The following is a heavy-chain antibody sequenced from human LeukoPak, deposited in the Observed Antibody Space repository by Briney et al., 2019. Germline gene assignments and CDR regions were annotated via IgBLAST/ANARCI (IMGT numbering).Heavy chain of an antibody. CDR3: ARHFLQMATMVSFDI. CDR2: LYYSGST. D-gene: IGHD5-24*01. CDR1: GDSISSYY. J-gene: IGHJ3*02. Sequence: PSETLSLTCTVSGDSISSYYWSWIRQPPGKGLEWIGYLYYSGSTNYNPSLRSRVTISVDTSKKQFSLKLSSVTAADTAVYYCARHFLQMATMVSFDIWGQGTMVTVSS. V-gene: IGHV4-59*08.